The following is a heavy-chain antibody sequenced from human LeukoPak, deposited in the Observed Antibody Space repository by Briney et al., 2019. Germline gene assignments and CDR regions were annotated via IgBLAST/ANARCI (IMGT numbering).Heavy chain of an antibody. V-gene: IGHV4-39*01. J-gene: IGHJ6*03. D-gene: IGHD3-16*02. CDR1: GASISSTTYY. CDR3: ARHIGGRYYYYYMDV. Sequence: SETLSLTCTVSGASISSTTYYWGWIRQPPRKGLEWIASIYYSGSTYYNPSLKSRVTISVDTSKNQFSLKLSSVTAADTAVYYCARHIGGRYYYYYMDVWGKGTTVTISS. CDR2: IYYSGST.